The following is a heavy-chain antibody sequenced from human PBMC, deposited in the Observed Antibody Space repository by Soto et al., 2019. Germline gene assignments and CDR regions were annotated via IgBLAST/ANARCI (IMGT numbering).Heavy chain of an antibody. V-gene: IGHV1-69*01. CDR1: GGTFSSYA. J-gene: IGHJ6*02. CDR3: ARENYDILTGYSLMAMDV. CDR2: IIPIFGTA. Sequence: QVQLVQSGAEVKKPGSSVKVSCKASGGTFSSYAISWVRQAPGQGLEWMGGIIPIFGTANYAQKFQGRVTSTADEATSTAYMELCRLRSEDTAVYYCARENYDILTGYSLMAMDVWGQGTTVTVSS. D-gene: IGHD3-9*01.